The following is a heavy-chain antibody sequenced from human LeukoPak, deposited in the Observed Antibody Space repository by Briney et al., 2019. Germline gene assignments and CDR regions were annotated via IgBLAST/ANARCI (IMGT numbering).Heavy chain of an antibody. D-gene: IGHD4-11*01. V-gene: IGHV3-11*01. Sequence: GGSLRLSCAASGFTFSDYYMSWIRQAPRKGLEWVSYISSSGSTIYYADSVKGRFTISRDNAKNSLYLQMNSLRAEDTAVYYCARPMTTVTTGGAFDIWGQGTMVTVSS. CDR1: GFTFSDYY. J-gene: IGHJ3*02. CDR2: ISSSGSTI. CDR3: ARPMTTVTTGGAFDI.